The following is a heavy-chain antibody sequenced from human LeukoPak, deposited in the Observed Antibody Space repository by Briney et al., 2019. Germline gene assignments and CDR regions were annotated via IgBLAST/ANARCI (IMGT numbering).Heavy chain of an antibody. CDR3: ATRPAGSTWYGVLDY. CDR1: GGSINSHY. D-gene: IGHD6-13*01. Sequence: PSETLSLTCTVSGGSINSHYWSWIRQPPGKGLEWIGYVFNGGSTNYNPSLKSRVTMSVDTSRDQFSLRLTSVTAADTAIYYCATRPAGSTWYGVLDYWSQGTLVTVSS. J-gene: IGHJ4*02. CDR2: VFNGGST. V-gene: IGHV4-59*11.